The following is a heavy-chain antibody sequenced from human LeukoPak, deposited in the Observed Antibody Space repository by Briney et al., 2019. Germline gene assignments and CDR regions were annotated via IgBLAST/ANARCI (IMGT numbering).Heavy chain of an antibody. CDR3: TTCLSSTGCSQPDYSMDV. CDR1: GFTFSSYA. V-gene: IGHV3-15*07. CDR2: IKSKTDGGTT. J-gene: IGHJ6*02. D-gene: IGHD2-2*01. Sequence: GGSLRLSCAASGFTFSSYAMHWVRQAPGKGLEWVGRIKSKTDGGTTDYAAPVKGRFTISRDDSKNTLYLQMNSLKTEDTAVYYCTTCLSSTGCSQPDYSMDVWGQGTTVTVSS.